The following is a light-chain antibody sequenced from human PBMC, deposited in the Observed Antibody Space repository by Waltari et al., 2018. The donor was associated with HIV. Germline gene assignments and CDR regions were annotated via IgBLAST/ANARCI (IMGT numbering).Light chain of an antibody. V-gene: IGKV4-1*01. CDR3: QQYYTIPIT. CDR2: WAS. Sequence: DIVMTQSPESLAVSLGERAPINCKSSPSVLYNSNNKNYLTWYQQKSGQPPKLLIYWASTRESGVPDRFSGSGSGTDFTLTISNLQAEDVAVYYCQQYYTIPITFGQGTRLEIK. CDR1: PSVLYNSNNKNY. J-gene: IGKJ5*01.